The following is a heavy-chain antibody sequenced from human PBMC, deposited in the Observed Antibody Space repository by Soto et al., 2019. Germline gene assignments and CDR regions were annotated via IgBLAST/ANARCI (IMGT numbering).Heavy chain of an antibody. V-gene: IGHV1-2*02. CDR3: ARGRGMGRGSNYYGMDV. CDR2: INPNSGGT. D-gene: IGHD3-10*01. CDR1: GYTFTGYY. J-gene: IGHJ6*02. Sequence: QVQLVQSGAEVKKPGASVKVSCKASGYTFTGYYMHWVRQAPGQGLEWMGWINPNSGGTNYAQKFQGRVTMTRDTSISTAYMELSRLRSDDTAVYYCARGRGMGRGSNYYGMDVWGQGTTVTVSS.